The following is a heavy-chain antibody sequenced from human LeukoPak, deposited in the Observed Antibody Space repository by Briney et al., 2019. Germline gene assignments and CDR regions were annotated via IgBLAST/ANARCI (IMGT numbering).Heavy chain of an antibody. J-gene: IGHJ6*03. CDR1: RFTFSSYS. Sequence: GGSLRLSCAASRFTFSSYSINWVRQAPGKGLEWVLYISRRSTTIYYADSVKGRFTVSRDDAKNSVYLQMNSLRAEDTAVYYCVRDTDYYDSSSYYAYYYYMDVWRKETAVTVSS. CDR2: ISRRSTTI. CDR3: VRDTDYYDSSSYYAYYYYMDV. V-gene: IGHV3-48*01. D-gene: IGHD3-22*01.